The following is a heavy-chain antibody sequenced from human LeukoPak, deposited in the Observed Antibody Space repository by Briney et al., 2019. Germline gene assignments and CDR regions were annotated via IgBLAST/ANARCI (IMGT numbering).Heavy chain of an antibody. CDR3: ASHCSSTSCLDY. J-gene: IGHJ4*02. V-gene: IGHV3-74*01. Sequence: GGSLRLSCAASGFHFSSYWMHWVRQAPGKGLAWVSRINSDRSSISYADSVKGRFTISRDNAKNTLYLQMNSLRVEDTAVYYCASHCSSTSCLDYWGQGTLVTVSS. D-gene: IGHD2-2*01. CDR1: GFHFSSYW. CDR2: INSDRSSI.